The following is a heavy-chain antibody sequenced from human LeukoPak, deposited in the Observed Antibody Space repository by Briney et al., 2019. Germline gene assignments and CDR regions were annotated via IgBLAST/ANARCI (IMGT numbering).Heavy chain of an antibody. Sequence: SSETLSLTCTVSGSSISNYYWGWIRQAPGKGLEWIGTIFYSGSTYYNPSLKSRVIMSVDTSKNQFSLKLSSVTAAGTAVYYCATQILLCHYYWGQGTLVTVSS. CDR2: IFYSGST. J-gene: IGHJ4*02. CDR3: ATQILLCHYY. V-gene: IGHV4-59*04. D-gene: IGHD2/OR15-2a*01. CDR1: GSSISNYY.